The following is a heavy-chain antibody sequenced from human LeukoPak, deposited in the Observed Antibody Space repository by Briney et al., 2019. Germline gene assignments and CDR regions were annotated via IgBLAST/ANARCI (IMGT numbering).Heavy chain of an antibody. CDR1: GFTFSSYS. J-gene: IGHJ4*02. D-gene: IGHD6-13*01. Sequence: PGGSLRLSCAASGFTFSSYSMNWVRQAPGKGLEWVSAISGSGGSTYYADSVKGRFTISRDNSKNTLYLQMNSLRAEDTAVYYCAKDRMAAAGMGFDYWGQGTLVTVSS. CDR3: AKDRMAAAGMGFDY. CDR2: ISGSGGST. V-gene: IGHV3-23*01.